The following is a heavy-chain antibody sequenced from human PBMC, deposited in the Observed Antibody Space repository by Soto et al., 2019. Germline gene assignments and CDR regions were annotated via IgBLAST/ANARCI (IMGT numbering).Heavy chain of an antibody. D-gene: IGHD3-10*01. CDR2: INHSGST. Sequence: SETLSLTCAVYGGSFSGYYWSWIRQPPGKGLEWIGEINHSGSTNYNPSLKSRVTISVDTSKNQFSLKLSSVTAADTAVYYCASLQPLSFFFLGDPQPPDLFAFPTRRSSDL. V-gene: IGHV4-34*01. CDR3: ASLQPLSFFFLGDPQPPDLFAFPTRRSSDL. CDR1: GGSFSGYY. J-gene: IGHJ2*01.